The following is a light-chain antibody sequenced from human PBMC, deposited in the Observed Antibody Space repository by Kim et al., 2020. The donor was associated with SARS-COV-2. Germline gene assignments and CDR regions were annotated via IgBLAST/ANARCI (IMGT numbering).Light chain of an antibody. CDR3: NSRDSSGNHLE. CDR2: GKN. V-gene: IGLV3-19*01. Sequence: SELTQDPAVSVALGQTVRITCQGDSLRSYYASWYQQKPGLAPVLVIYGKNNRPSGIPDRFSGSSSGNTTSLTITGAQAEDEADYYCNSRDSSGNHLEFGGGTQLTVL. CDR1: SLRSYY. J-gene: IGLJ3*02.